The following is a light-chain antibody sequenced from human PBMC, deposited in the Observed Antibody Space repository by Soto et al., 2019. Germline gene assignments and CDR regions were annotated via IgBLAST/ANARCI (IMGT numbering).Light chain of an antibody. Sequence: QSALTQPASESGSPGQSITISCTGTRSDVGGYNFVSWYQQHPGKAPKLMISEVSNRPSGVSNRFSGSKSGNTASLTISGLQAEDEADYYCSSYTSTSTRVFGTGTKLTVL. V-gene: IGLV2-14*01. J-gene: IGLJ1*01. CDR2: EVS. CDR1: RSDVGGYNF. CDR3: SSYTSTSTRV.